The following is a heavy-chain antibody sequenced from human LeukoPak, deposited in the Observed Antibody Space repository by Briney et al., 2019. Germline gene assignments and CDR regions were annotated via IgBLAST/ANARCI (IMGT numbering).Heavy chain of an antibody. V-gene: IGHV3-7*01. CDR3: VRDGGTDWYDP. J-gene: IGHJ5*02. Sequence: PGESLRLSCAASGFSVSDYWMTWVGQAPGKGLEWVANIKQDGSEKTYVDSVKGRFTISRDNAQNSLYLQMNSLRVEDTAMYYCVRDGGTDWYDPWGQGTLVTVFS. CDR2: IKQDGSEK. D-gene: IGHD3-16*01. CDR1: GFSVSDYW.